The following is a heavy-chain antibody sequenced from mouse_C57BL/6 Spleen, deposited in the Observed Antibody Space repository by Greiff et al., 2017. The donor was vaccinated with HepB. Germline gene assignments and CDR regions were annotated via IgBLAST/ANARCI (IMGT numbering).Heavy chain of an antibody. Sequence: QVQLQQPGAELVKPGASVKMSCKASGYTFTSYWITWVKQRPGQGLEWIGDIYPGSGSTNYNEKFKSKATLTVDTSSSTAYMQLSSLTSEDSAVYYCASEDYDSNPFAYWGQGTLVTVSA. CDR1: GYTFTSYW. D-gene: IGHD2-5*01. V-gene: IGHV1-55*01. CDR3: ASEDYDSNPFAY. J-gene: IGHJ3*01. CDR2: IYPGSGST.